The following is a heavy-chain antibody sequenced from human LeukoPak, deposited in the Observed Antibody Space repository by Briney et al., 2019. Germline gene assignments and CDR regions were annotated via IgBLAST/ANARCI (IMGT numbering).Heavy chain of an antibody. D-gene: IGHD2-21*02. J-gene: IGHJ4*02. CDR3: ARDLGAYCGGDCYSGTY. Sequence: SVKVSCKASGYTFTSYDINWVRQATGQGLEWMGGIIPIFGTANYAQKFQGRVTITADKSTSTAYMELSSLRSEDTAVYYCARDLGAYCGGDCYSGTYWGQGTLVTVSS. CDR2: IIPIFGTA. CDR1: GYTFTSYD. V-gene: IGHV1-69*06.